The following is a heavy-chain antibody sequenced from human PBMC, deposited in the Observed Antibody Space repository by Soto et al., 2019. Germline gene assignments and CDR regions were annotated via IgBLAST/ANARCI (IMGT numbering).Heavy chain of an antibody. D-gene: IGHD6-13*01. CDR1: GYTFTSYS. Sequence: ASVKVSCKASGYTFTSYSISWVRQAPGQGLEWMGWISAYNGNTNYAQKLQGRVTMTTDTSTSTAYMELRSLRSDDTAVYYCARVKAAAGKGNYYYYGMDVWGQGTTVTVSS. CDR2: ISAYNGNT. J-gene: IGHJ6*02. CDR3: ARVKAAAGKGNYYYYGMDV. V-gene: IGHV1-18*04.